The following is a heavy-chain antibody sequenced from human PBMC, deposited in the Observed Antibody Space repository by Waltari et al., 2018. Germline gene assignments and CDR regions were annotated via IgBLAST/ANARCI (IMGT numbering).Heavy chain of an antibody. J-gene: IGHJ4*02. D-gene: IGHD3-3*01. CDR1: GFTFSNAG. CDR2: IKSKTDGGTT. V-gene: IGHV3-15*01. CDR3: ATLFGDFWSGYFFDY. Sequence: EVQLVESGGGLVTPGGSLRLSCAASGFTFSNAGMRRARQAPGKGLEWVGRIKSKTDGGTTDYAAPVKGRFTISRDDSENTLYLQMNSLKTEDTAVYYCATLFGDFWSGYFFDYWGQGTLVTVSS.